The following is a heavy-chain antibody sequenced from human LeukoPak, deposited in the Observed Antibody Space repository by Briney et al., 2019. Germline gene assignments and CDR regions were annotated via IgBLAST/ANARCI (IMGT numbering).Heavy chain of an antibody. J-gene: IGHJ4*02. V-gene: IGHV1-18*01. CDR2: ISAYNGNT. D-gene: IGHD6-19*01. CDR1: GYTFTNYG. CDR3: GVADTPPHFDY. Sequence: ASVKVSCKTSGYTFTNYGISWVRQAPGQGLEWMGWISAYNGNTNYAQKLQGRVTMTTDTSTSTAYMELRSLRSDDTAVYYCGVADTPPHFDYWGQGTLVTVSS.